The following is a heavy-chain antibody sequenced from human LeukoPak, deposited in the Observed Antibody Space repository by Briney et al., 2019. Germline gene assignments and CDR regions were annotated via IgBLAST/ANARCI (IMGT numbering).Heavy chain of an antibody. CDR2: IIPIFGTA. D-gene: IGHD5-12*01. Sequence: SVKVSCKASGGTFSSYAISWVRQAPGEGLEWMGGIIPIFGTANYAQKFQGRVTITADKSTSTAYMELSSLRSEDTAVYYCARTDVATRNLDYWGQGTLVTVSS. V-gene: IGHV1-69*06. CDR1: GGTFSSYA. J-gene: IGHJ4*02. CDR3: ARTDVATRNLDY.